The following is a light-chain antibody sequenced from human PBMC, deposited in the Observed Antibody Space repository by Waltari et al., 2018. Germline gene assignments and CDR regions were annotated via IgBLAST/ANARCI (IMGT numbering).Light chain of an antibody. CDR3: QQYGGSPLWT. CDR1: QSVISTH. J-gene: IGKJ1*01. V-gene: IGKV3-20*01. CDR2: GAS. Sequence: ETVLTQSPGTLSLSPGERATLFCRASQSVISTHLVWYQQRPGQAPRLLIYGASTSAPGIPDRFSGSGSGTDFTLTISRLEPEDFAMYYCQQYGGSPLWTFGQGTKVEIK.